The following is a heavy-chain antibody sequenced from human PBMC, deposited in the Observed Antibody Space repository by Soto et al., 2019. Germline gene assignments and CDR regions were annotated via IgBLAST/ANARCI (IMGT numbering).Heavy chain of an antibody. Sequence: GGSLRLSCAASGFTFSSYSMNWVRQAPGKGLEWVSYISSSSSTIYYADSVKGRFTISRDNAKNSLYLQMNSLRAEDTAVYYCARGSDYGLYYYYYMDVWGKGTTVTVSS. CDR2: ISSSSSTI. CDR3: ARGSDYGLYYYYYMDV. D-gene: IGHD4-17*01. CDR1: GFTFSSYS. V-gene: IGHV3-48*01. J-gene: IGHJ6*03.